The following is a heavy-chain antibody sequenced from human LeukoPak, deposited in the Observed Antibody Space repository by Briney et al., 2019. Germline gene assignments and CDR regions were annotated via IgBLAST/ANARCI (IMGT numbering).Heavy chain of an antibody. V-gene: IGHV1-69*01. CDR3: ARLDYFGSGLYYYMDV. CDR2: IIPFFGTA. Sequence: SVKVSCKASGGTFRNYAISWARQAPGQGLEWMGGIIPFFGTANYAQKFQGRVTITADESTNTAYMELSSLRSEDTAVYYCARLDYFGSGLYYYMDVWGKGTTVTISS. CDR1: GGTFRNYA. D-gene: IGHD3-10*01. J-gene: IGHJ6*03.